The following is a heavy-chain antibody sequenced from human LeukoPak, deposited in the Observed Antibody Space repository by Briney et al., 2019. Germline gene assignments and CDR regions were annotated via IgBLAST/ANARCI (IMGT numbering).Heavy chain of an antibody. CDR3: AREEIAVNWFDP. J-gene: IGHJ5*02. D-gene: IGHD6-19*01. CDR1: GFSFSSYG. Sequence: GGSLRLSCVASGFSFSSYGIHWVRQAPGKGLEWVAVVPYDGSSQYADSVKGRFTISRDNAKNSLYLQMNSLRAEDTAVYYCAREEIAVNWFDPWGQGTLVTVSS. V-gene: IGHV3-30*03. CDR2: VPYDGSSQ.